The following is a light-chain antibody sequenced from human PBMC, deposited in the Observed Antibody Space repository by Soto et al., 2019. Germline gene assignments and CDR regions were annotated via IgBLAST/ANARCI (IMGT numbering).Light chain of an antibody. CDR3: QQRSIWPT. CDR2: DAS. V-gene: IGKV3-11*01. J-gene: IGKJ4*01. CDR1: QNIGAY. Sequence: EIVLTQSPATLSLSPGDRATLSCRASQNIGAYLAWYQQKPGQAPRLLVFDASYRATGIPARFSASGSGTDFTLTITSLEPEDSAVYYCQQRSIWPTFGGGTKVEIK.